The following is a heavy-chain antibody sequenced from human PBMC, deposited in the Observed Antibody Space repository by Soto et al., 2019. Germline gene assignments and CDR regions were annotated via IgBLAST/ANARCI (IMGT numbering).Heavy chain of an antibody. V-gene: IGHV5-51*01. D-gene: IGHD1-26*01. J-gene: IGHJ4*02. CDR1: GYSFSSHW. CDR2: IYPGDYDT. Sequence: GESLKISCKFSGYSFSSHWIGLVRQMPGKGLEWMGIIYPGDYDTRYSPSFQGQVTISADKSISTAYLQWSSLKTEDTAVYYCSRLVGATSSFDYWGQGTLVTVSS. CDR3: SRLVGATSSFDY.